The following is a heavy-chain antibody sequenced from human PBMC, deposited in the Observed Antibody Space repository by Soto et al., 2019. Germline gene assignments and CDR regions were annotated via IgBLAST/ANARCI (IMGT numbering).Heavy chain of an antibody. CDR1: GYSFTRYW. CDR2: IYPGDSDT. J-gene: IGHJ6*02. V-gene: IGHV5-51*01. D-gene: IGHD4-17*01. Sequence: GESLKISCKVSGYSFTRYWIGCVRQMPGKGLEWMGIIYPGDSDTRYSPSFQGQVTISADKSIRTAYLQWSSLKASDTAMYYCARQNDYGAYYYYYGMDVWGQGTTVTVSS. CDR3: ARQNDYGAYYYYYGMDV.